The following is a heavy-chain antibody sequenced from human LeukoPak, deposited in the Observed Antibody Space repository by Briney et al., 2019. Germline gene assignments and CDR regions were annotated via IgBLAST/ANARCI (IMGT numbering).Heavy chain of an antibody. CDR1: GFSFSTHT. CDR3: VSILTGYPGRQSGPDY. J-gene: IGHJ4*02. Sequence: QPGRSLRLSCAASGFSFSTHTMHWVRQAPGKGLEWVALISYGGSKTFYIESVKGRFTISRDNAKNTLYLEMNSLRAEDTAVYYCVSILTGYPGRQSGPDYWGQGTLVTVSS. V-gene: IGHV3-30*04. CDR2: ISYGGSKT. D-gene: IGHD3-9*01.